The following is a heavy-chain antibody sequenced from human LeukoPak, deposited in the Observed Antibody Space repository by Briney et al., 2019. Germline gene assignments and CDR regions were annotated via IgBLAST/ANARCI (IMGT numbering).Heavy chain of an antibody. CDR1: GYTFTGYY. Sequence: ASVKVSCKASGYTFTGYYMHWVRQAPGQGLEWMGWINPNSGGTNFAQKFQGRVTMTRDTSISTAYMELSRLRSDDTAVYYCARLGCCSTSHMYYFDYWGQGTLVTVSS. V-gene: IGHV1-2*02. D-gene: IGHD2-2*01. CDR2: INPNSGGT. CDR3: ARLGCCSTSHMYYFDY. J-gene: IGHJ4*02.